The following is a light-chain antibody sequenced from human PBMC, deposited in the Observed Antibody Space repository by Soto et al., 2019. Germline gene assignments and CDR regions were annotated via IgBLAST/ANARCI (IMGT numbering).Light chain of an antibody. V-gene: IGLV2-8*01. Sequence: QSVLTQSPSASGSPGQSVTISCTGTSSDIGGYNSVSWYQQHPGKAPKVKIYDVSKRPSGVPDRFSGSKSGNTASLTVSALQAEDEADYYCSSYTDRNNLVFGTGTKVTVL. CDR3: SSYTDRNNLV. J-gene: IGLJ1*01. CDR1: SSDIGGYNS. CDR2: DVS.